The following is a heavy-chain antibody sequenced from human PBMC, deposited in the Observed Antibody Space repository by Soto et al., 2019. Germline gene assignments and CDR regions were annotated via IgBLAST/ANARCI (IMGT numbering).Heavy chain of an antibody. CDR3: SSSSSRYHCQH. CDR2: IYYSGST. D-gene: IGHD6-13*01. J-gene: IGHJ1*01. CDR1: GGSISSGGYY. Sequence: SETLSLTCTVSGGSISSGGYYWSWIRQHPGKGLEWIGYIYYSGSTYYNPSLKSRVTISVDTSKNQFSLKLSSVTAADTAVYYCSSSSSRYHCQHWGQGTLVTVSS. V-gene: IGHV4-31*03.